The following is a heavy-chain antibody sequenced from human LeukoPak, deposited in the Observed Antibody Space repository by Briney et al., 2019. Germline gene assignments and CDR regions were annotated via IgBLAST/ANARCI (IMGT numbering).Heavy chain of an antibody. Sequence: PGGSLRLSCAASGFTFSSYWMHWVRQAPGKGLVWVSRTNSDGSSTSYADSVKGRFTISRDNAKNTLYLQMNSLRAEDTAVYYCARVHLAVQVYWGQGTLVTVSS. CDR1: GFTFSSYW. J-gene: IGHJ4*02. CDR3: ARVHLAVQVY. V-gene: IGHV3-74*01. CDR2: TNSDGSST. D-gene: IGHD3-10*01.